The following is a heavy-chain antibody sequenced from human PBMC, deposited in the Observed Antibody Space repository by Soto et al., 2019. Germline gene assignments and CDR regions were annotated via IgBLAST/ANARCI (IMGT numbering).Heavy chain of an antibody. D-gene: IGHD3-10*01. CDR2: INTHNGNT. Sequence: QVQLEQSAPEVKKPGASVKVSCKASGYTFTTYGISWVRQAPGQGLEWLGWINTHNGNTNYAQNLQGRVIMTARTSTNTAYMELRSLRSDDTAIYNCTSEGSAPYYYYGMDDWGQGTTVTVSS. CDR1: GYTFTTYG. CDR3: TSEGSAPYYYYGMDD. V-gene: IGHV1-18*01. J-gene: IGHJ6*02.